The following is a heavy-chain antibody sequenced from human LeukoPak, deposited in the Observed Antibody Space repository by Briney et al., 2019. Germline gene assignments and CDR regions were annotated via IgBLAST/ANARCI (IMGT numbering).Heavy chain of an antibody. Sequence: GASVKVSCKASGYTFTSYDINWVRQATGQGLEWMGWMNPNSGNTGYAQKFQGRVTMTRNTSISTAYMELSSLRSEDTAVYYCARLVTYTSNFRLHWYIDVWGRGTLVSVSS. J-gene: IGHJ2*01. CDR1: GYTFTSYD. CDR3: ARLVTYTSNFRLHWYIDV. CDR2: MNPNSGNT. D-gene: IGHD6-13*01. V-gene: IGHV1-8*01.